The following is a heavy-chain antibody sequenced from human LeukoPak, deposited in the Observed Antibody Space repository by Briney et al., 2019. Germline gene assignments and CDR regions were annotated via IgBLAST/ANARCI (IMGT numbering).Heavy chain of an antibody. CDR3: ARDQFSRGDYVLS. J-gene: IGHJ4*02. CDR2: INSDGSST. D-gene: IGHD4-17*01. V-gene: IGHV3-74*01. Sequence: PGGSLRLSCAAAGLTFSSYWMHWVRHAPGKGLVWVSRINSDGSSTSYADSVKGRFTISRDNANNTLYLQMISLRAEDTAVYYCARDQFSRGDYVLSWGQGTLVTVSS. CDR1: GLTFSSYW.